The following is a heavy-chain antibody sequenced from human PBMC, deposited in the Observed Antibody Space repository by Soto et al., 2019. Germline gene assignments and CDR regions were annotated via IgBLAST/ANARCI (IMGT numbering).Heavy chain of an antibody. CDR3: ARGDGDNNAFDI. CDR2: IIPIFRTP. Sequence: VLLVQSGAEVKQPGSSVKVSCKASGGTISTYAITWVRQAPGQGLEWVGGIIPIFRTPNYAQNLQGRVTSNADESTSTAYMELSKLRSEDTAVYYCARGDGDNNAFDIWGQGTVVTVSS. J-gene: IGHJ3*02. V-gene: IGHV1-69*12. D-gene: IGHD1-20*01. CDR1: GGTISTYA.